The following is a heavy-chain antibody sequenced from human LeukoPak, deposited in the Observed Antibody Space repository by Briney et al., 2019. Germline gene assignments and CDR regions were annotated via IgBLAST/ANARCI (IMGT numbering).Heavy chain of an antibody. D-gene: IGHD3-10*01. J-gene: IGHJ5*02. CDR1: GGTFSSYA. V-gene: IGHV1-69*04. CDR2: IIPILGIA. CDR3: ARATNKTYYYGSGSYNWFDP. Sequence: GASVKVSCKASGGTFSSYAISWVRQAPGQGLEWMGRIIPILGIANYAQKFQGRVTITANKSTSTAYMELSSLRSEDTAVYYCARATNKTYYYGSGSYNWFDPWGQGTLVTVSS.